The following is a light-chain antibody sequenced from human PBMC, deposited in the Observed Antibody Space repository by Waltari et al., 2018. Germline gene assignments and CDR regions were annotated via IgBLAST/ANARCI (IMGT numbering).Light chain of an antibody. CDR2: KTS. Sequence: DMQMTQSPSTLSASVGDRVHITCRASQGSSRWLAWYQQKPGKAPKLLIYKTSSLESGVPSRFSGSGSGTEFTLTISSLQPDDFATYYCQQYNNYVFTFGPGTKVEI. J-gene: IGKJ3*01. V-gene: IGKV1-5*03. CDR3: QQYNNYVFT. CDR1: QGSSRW.